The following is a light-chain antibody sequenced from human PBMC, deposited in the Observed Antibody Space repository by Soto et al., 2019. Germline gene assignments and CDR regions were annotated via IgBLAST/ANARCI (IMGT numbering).Light chain of an antibody. CDR2: EVS. Sequence: QSALTQPPSASGSPGQSVTISCTGTSSDVGGYNYVSWYQQHPGKAPKLMIYEVSKRPSGVPDRFSGSKSGNTASLTVSGLQAEDEAYYYCRSYAGSAIGVFGGGTKLTVL. J-gene: IGLJ2*01. V-gene: IGLV2-8*01. CDR1: SSDVGGYNY. CDR3: RSYAGSAIGV.